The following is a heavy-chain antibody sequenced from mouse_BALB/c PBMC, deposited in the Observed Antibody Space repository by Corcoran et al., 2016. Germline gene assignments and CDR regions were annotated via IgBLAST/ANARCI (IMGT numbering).Heavy chain of an antibody. CDR1: GLNFSSHW. V-gene: IGHV6-3*01. Sequence: EVKLEESGGGLVQPGGSMKLSCVASGLNFSSHWISWVRQSPEKGLEWVAEIRLKSDNYATHYAESVKGKFTISRDDSKSRLYLQMNSLRTEDTGTYYCTDLGWLPGWGQGTLVTVSA. CDR2: IRLKSDNYAT. CDR3: TDLGWLPG. J-gene: IGHJ3*02. D-gene: IGHD2-3*01.